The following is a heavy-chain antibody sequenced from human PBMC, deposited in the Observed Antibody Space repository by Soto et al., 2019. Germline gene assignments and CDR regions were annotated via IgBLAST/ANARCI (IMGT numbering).Heavy chain of an antibody. V-gene: IGHV1-69*13. Sequence: ASVKVSCKASGGTFSSYAISWVRQAPGQGLEWMGGIIPIFGTANYAQKFQGRVTITADESTSTAYMKLSTLRSEDTAVYYCARYVPIGEREDTAMGPSKYGMDVWGQGTTVTVSS. CDR3: ARYVPIGEREDTAMGPSKYGMDV. CDR2: IIPIFGTA. D-gene: IGHD5-18*01. CDR1: GGTFSSYA. J-gene: IGHJ6*02.